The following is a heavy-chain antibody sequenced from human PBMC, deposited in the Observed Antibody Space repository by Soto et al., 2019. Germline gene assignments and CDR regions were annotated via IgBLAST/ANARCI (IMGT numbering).Heavy chain of an antibody. D-gene: IGHD4-17*01. CDR1: GYTFTSYY. CDR2: INPSGGST. J-gene: IGHJ6*02. V-gene: IGHV1-46*01. CDR3: ASFYGFFEFSTGPLYGMDV. Sequence: GASVKVSCKASGYTFTSYYMHWVRQAPGQGLEWMGIINPSGGSTSYAQKFQGRVTMTRDTYTSTAYMELRSLRSDDTAVYYCASFYGFFEFSTGPLYGMDVWGQGTTVTVSS.